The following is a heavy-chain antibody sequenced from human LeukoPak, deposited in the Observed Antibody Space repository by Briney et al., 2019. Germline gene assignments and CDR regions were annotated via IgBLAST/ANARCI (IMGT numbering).Heavy chain of an antibody. D-gene: IGHD3-3*01. Sequence: SETLSLTCTVSGASISSYYWSWIRQPAGKGLEWIGRIYVSGSTTYNPSLESRVTMSLDTSKNQISLKVSSVTAADTAVYYCAKGSRRDTIFGVVKNYYYMDVWGKGTTVTVSS. V-gene: IGHV4-4*07. CDR3: AKGSRRDTIFGVVKNYYYMDV. CDR2: IYVSGST. CDR1: GASISSYY. J-gene: IGHJ6*03.